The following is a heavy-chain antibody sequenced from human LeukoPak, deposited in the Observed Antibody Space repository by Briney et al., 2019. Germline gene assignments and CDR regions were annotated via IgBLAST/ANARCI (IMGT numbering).Heavy chain of an antibody. Sequence: SETLSLTCTVSGDSISSSSYYWGWIRQPPGKGLEWIGSIYYSGTTYYNSSLKSRVTISVDTSKNQFSLKLTSVTAADTAVYYCARPPGGDLDAFDIWGQGTMVTVSS. D-gene: IGHD3-10*01. CDR1: GDSISSSSYY. J-gene: IGHJ3*02. V-gene: IGHV4-39*01. CDR3: ARPPGGDLDAFDI. CDR2: IYYSGTT.